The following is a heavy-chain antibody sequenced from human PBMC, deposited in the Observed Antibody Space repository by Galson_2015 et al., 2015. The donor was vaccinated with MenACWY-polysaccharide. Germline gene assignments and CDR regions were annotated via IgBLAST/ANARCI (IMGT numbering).Heavy chain of an antibody. V-gene: IGHV5-51*01. Sequence: QSGAEVKKPGESLKISCTSSGYTFAIYWIGWVRQMPGKGLEWMATIYPDDFDTRYNPSIQGQVTISADKSITTAYLQWSSLKASDSAMYYCVRQVGSGKLNGDYDYWGQGTLVTVSS. J-gene: IGHJ4*02. CDR3: VRQVGSGKLNGDYDY. CDR2: IYPDDFDT. CDR1: GYTFAIYW. D-gene: IGHD4-17*01.